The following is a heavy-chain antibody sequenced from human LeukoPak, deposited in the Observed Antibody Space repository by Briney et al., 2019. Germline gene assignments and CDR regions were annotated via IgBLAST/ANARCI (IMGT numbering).Heavy chain of an antibody. CDR1: GFTFSNYY. CDR2: ISSSGSTI. J-gene: IGHJ4*02. Sequence: GGSLRPSCAPSGFTFSNYYVSWVRQAPGKGLEWVSYISSSGSTIYYADSVKGRFTISRDNAKNSLYLQMNSLRAEDTAVYYRSRRGGILRFAPICDYWGQGTLVTVSS. V-gene: IGHV3-11*04. D-gene: IGHD3-3*01. CDR3: SRRGGILRFAPICDY.